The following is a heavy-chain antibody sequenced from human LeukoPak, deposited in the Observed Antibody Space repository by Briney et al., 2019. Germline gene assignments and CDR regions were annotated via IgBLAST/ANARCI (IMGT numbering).Heavy chain of an antibody. Sequence: SETLSLTCTVYGGSFSGYYWSWIRQPPGKGLEWIGEINHSGSTNYNPSLKRRVTISVDTSKNQFSLKLSSVTAADTAVYYCARQRRVRGAKEVYYYYYYYMDVWGKGTTVTISS. D-gene: IGHD3-10*01. CDR1: GGSFSGYY. V-gene: IGHV4-34*01. J-gene: IGHJ6*03. CDR2: INHSGST. CDR3: ARQRRVRGAKEVYYYYYYYMDV.